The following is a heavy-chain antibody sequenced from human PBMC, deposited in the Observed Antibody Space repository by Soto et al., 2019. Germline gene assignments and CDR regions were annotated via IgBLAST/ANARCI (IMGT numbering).Heavy chain of an antibody. CDR1: GFTSDDYA. J-gene: IGHJ1*01. D-gene: IGHD6-13*01. CDR2: INWNSGSI. Sequence: SLRLSCAASGFTSDDYAMHWVRQVPGKGLEWVSGINWNSGSIGYGDSVKGRFAISRDNAKNSLHLQMNSLSAEDTAFYYCVKDESINWYSGHFRHWGQGTLVTV. CDR3: VKDESINWYSGHFRH. V-gene: IGHV3-9*02.